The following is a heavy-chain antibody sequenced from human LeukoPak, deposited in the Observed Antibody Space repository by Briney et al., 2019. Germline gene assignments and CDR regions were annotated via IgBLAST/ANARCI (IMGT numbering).Heavy chain of an antibody. CDR3: ASWVLSGYFDY. CDR2: INHSGST. Sequence: SETLSLTCAVYGGSFSGYYWNWIRQPPGKGLEWIGEINHSGSTNYNPSLKSRVTISVDTSKNQFSLKLSSVTAADTAVYYCASWVLSGYFDYWGQGTLVTVSS. D-gene: IGHD2-15*01. CDR1: GGSFSGYY. V-gene: IGHV4-34*01. J-gene: IGHJ4*02.